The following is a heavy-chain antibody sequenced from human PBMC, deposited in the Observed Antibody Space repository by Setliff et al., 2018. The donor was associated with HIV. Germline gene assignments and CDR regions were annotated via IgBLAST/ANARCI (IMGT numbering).Heavy chain of an antibody. CDR1: GYTFTSYG. Sequence: GASVKVSCKASGYTFTSYGISWVRQAPGQGLEWMGWISAYNGNTNYAQKLQGRVTMTTDTSTSTAYMELRSLRSDDTAVYYCARGYCGSTSCYGIYYFDNWGQGTPVTVSS. D-gene: IGHD2-2*01. V-gene: IGHV1-18*01. CDR3: ARGYCGSTSCYGIYYFDN. J-gene: IGHJ4*02. CDR2: ISAYNGNT.